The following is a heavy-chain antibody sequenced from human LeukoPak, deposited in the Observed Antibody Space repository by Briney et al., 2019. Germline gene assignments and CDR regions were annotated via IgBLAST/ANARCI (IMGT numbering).Heavy chain of an antibody. CDR3: AREQMAATGTIDY. J-gene: IGHJ4*02. V-gene: IGHV4-4*07. CDR1: GGSISSYY. D-gene: IGHD1-1*01. Sequence: ASETLSLTSTVSGGSISSYYWSWIRQPAGKGLEWIGRIYNSGNTNYNPSLQSRVTMSVDSSKNQFSLRLSSVTAADTAVYYCAREQMAATGTIDYWGQGTLVTVSP. CDR2: IYNSGNT.